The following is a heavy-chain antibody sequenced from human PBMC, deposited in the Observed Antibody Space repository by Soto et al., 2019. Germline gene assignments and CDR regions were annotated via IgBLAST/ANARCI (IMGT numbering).Heavy chain of an antibody. CDR2: ISSRSSYI. D-gene: IGHD1-1*01. Sequence: EVQLVESGGGLVKPGGSLRLSCVGSGFTISSYGLHWVRQAPGKGLEWVSSISSRSSYIYYADSVKGRFTISRDNAKRSLFLQMNTLRAEDTAMYYCASGWQLKDYYAMDVWGQGTTVTVSS. J-gene: IGHJ6*02. CDR3: ASGWQLKDYYAMDV. V-gene: IGHV3-21*01. CDR1: GFTISSYG.